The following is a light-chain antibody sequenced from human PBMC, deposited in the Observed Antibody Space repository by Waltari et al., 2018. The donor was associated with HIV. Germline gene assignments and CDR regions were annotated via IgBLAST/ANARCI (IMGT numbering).Light chain of an antibody. J-gene: IGLJ1*01. CDR3: QAWDSSTVV. CDR1: KLGDKY. Sequence: SYELTQPPSVSVSPGQTASITCSGDKLGDKYACWYQQKPGQSPVLVIYQDSKRPSVIPERFSGANSWNTATLTISGTQAMDEADYYCQAWDSSTVVFGTGTKVTVL. V-gene: IGLV3-1*01. CDR2: QDS.